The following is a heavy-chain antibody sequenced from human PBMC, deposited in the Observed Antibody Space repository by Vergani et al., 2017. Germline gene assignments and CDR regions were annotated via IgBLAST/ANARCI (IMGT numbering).Heavy chain of an antibody. D-gene: IGHD3-10*01. Sequence: EVQLLESGGDLVQPGGSLRLSCAASGFTFIMHAMSWVRQAPGKGLEWVSTLSASDRRTHYADSVKGRFTISRDISKNTLFLHMNSLRAEDSAVYHCTRESYTGSGSYAYWGQGALVTVSS. J-gene: IGHJ4*02. CDR1: GFTFIMHA. V-gene: IGHV3-23*01. CDR3: TRESYTGSGSYAY. CDR2: LSASDRRT.